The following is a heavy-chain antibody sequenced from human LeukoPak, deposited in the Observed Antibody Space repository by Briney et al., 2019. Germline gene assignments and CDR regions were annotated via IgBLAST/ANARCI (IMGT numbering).Heavy chain of an antibody. D-gene: IGHD3-22*01. CDR3: AIDYYNSSGYFYSHC. Sequence: PGGSLRLSCAASGFTFSSYSMNWVRQAPGEWLEWVSYISRSSSTIYYADSVKGRFTISRDNAKNSLDLQMNSLRDEGTAVYYCAIDYYNSSGYFYSHCWGQGTLVTVSS. CDR1: GFTFSSYS. CDR2: ISRSSSTI. V-gene: IGHV3-48*02. J-gene: IGHJ4*02.